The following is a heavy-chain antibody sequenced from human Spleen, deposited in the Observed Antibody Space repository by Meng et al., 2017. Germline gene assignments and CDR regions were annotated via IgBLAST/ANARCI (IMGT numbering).Heavy chain of an antibody. CDR3: ARVPYYYGSGSYYDAFDI. J-gene: IGHJ3*02. CDR1: GFTFRVYW. D-gene: IGHD3-10*01. V-gene: IGHV3-7*01. CDR2: IKQDGSEK. Sequence: GGSLRLSCAASGFTFRVYWMSWVRQAPGKGLEWVANIKQDGSEKYYVDSVKGRFTISRDNAKNSLYLQMNSLRAEDTAVYYCARVPYYYGSGSYYDAFDIWGQGTMVTVSS.